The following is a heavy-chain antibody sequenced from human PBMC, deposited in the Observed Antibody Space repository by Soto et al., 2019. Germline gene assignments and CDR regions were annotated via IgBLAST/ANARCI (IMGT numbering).Heavy chain of an antibody. CDR3: ARDDGYYGSGSYYTFYYYYGMDV. J-gene: IGHJ6*02. CDR1: GYTFTSYA. D-gene: IGHD3-10*01. V-gene: IGHV1-3*01. Sequence: QVQLVQSGAEVKKPGASVKVSCKASGYTFTSYAMHWVRQAPGQRLEWMGWINAGNGNTKYSQKFQGRVTITRDTSASTXALXLXSQRSEDTAVYYCARDDGYYGSGSYYTFYYYYGMDVWGQGTTVTVSS. CDR2: INAGNGNT.